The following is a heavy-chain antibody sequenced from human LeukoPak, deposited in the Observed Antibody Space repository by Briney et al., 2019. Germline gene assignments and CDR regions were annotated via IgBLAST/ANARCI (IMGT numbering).Heavy chain of an antibody. V-gene: IGHV3-33*01. CDR2: IWYDGSNE. CDR1: GFTFSSYG. Sequence: GGSLRLSCAASGFTFSSYGMHWVRQAPGKGLEWVAVIWYDGSNEYYADSVKGQFTISRDNSKNTLYLQMNSLRAEDTAVYYCAREGGYSYGAPDYWGQGTLVTDSS. J-gene: IGHJ4*02. D-gene: IGHD5-18*01. CDR3: AREGGYSYGAPDY.